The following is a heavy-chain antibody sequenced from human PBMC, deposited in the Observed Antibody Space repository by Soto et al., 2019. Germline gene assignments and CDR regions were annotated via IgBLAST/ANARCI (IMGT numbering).Heavy chain of an antibody. CDR1: GDSVSSNTAS. CDR3: AKGDNLGPKTGYAFDP. V-gene: IGHV6-1*01. CDR2: TYFRSKWYN. J-gene: IGHJ5*02. D-gene: IGHD5-12*01. Sequence: SQTLSLTFAISGDSVSSNTASWNCISQCPWRGLEWLGRTYFRSKWYNDYAVSVKSRIIINPDTSNNQFSLQLNSVTPEDTAVYFCAKGDNLGPKTGYAFDPWGQGIMVTVSS.